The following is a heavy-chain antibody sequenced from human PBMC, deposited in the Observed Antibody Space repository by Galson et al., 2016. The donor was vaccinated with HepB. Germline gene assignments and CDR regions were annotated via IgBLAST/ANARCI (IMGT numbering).Heavy chain of an antibody. V-gene: IGHV4-39*01. CDR3: VGVVTVIADDSFDI. J-gene: IGHJ3*02. D-gene: IGHD2-21*02. CDR1: GGSTSSSSFY. Sequence: SETLSLTCTVSGGSTSSSSFYWGWIRQPPGKGLEWIGSIYYSGSTYYNPSLKSRVTISVDTSENQFSLKLSSVTAADTAVYYCVGVVTVIADDSFDIWGQGTMVTVSS. CDR2: IYYSGST.